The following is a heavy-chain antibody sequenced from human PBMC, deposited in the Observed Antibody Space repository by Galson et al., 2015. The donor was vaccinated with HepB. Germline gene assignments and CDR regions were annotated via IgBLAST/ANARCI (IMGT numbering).Heavy chain of an antibody. CDR3: ARVGSYYDILTGADY. V-gene: IGHV1-18*04. J-gene: IGHJ4*02. CDR1: GHTFTSYG. CDR2: ISAYNGNT. Sequence: SVKVSCKASGHTFTSYGISWVRQAPGQGLEWMGWISAYNGNTNYAQKLQGRVTMTTDTSTSTAYMELRSLRSDDTAVYYCARVGSYYDILTGADYWGQGTLVTVSS. D-gene: IGHD3-9*01.